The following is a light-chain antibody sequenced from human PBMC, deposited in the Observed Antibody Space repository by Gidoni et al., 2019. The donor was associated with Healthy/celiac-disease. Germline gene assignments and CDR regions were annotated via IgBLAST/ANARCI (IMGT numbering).Light chain of an antibody. CDR3: QQYYSTIS. J-gene: IGKJ1*01. Sequence: DIVMTQSPDPPAVSLGERATINCKSSQSVLYSSNNKNYLAWYQQKPGQPPKLLIYWASTRESGVPDRFSGSGSGTDFTLTISSLQAEDVAVYYCQQYYSTISFGQGTKVEIK. V-gene: IGKV4-1*01. CDR1: QSVLYSSNNKNY. CDR2: WAS.